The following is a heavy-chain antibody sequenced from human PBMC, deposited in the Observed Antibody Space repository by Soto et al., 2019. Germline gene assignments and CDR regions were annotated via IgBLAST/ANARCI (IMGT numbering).Heavy chain of an antibody. Sequence: SETLSLTCAVSGGSISSGGYSWSWIRQPPGKGLEWIGYIYHSGSTYYNPSLKSRVTISVDRSKNQFSLKLSSVTAADTAVYYCAREKYYDSSGYYGYFDYWGQGTLVTVSS. CDR2: IYHSGST. CDR1: GGSISSGGYS. V-gene: IGHV4-30-2*01. J-gene: IGHJ4*02. CDR3: AREKYYDSSGYYGYFDY. D-gene: IGHD3-22*01.